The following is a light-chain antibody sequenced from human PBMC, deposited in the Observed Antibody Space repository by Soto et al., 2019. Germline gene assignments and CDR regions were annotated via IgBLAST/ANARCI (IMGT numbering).Light chain of an antibody. V-gene: IGLV2-14*01. Sequence: QSALTQPASVSGSPGQWITISCTGTSSDVGGYNYVSWYQQHPGKAPKLMIYDVRNRPSGVSNRFSGSKSVNTASLTISGLQAEDEADYYCSSYTTISTYVFGTGTKVTVL. CDR3: SSYTTISTYV. J-gene: IGLJ1*01. CDR2: DVR. CDR1: SSDVGGYNY.